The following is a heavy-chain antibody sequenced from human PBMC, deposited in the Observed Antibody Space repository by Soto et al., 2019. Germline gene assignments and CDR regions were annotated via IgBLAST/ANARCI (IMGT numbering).Heavy chain of an antibody. J-gene: IGHJ3*02. CDR1: GLTVRGKKY. CDR3: ASWLEREHAYDI. D-gene: IGHD1-1*01. Sequence: DVQLVASGGGLIQPGGSLRLSCAALGLTVRGKKYITWVRQAPGKGLEWVSALYDVDGTYYADSAKGRFTISRDNYNNIIHLQMNSLGPDDTAVYYCASWLEREHAYDIWGLGTMVTVSS. V-gene: IGHV3-53*01. CDR2: LYDVDGT.